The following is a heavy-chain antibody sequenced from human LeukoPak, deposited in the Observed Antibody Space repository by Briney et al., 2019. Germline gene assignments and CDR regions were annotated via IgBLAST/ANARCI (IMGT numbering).Heavy chain of an antibody. V-gene: IGHV4-30-2*03. CDR2: IYYSGST. J-gene: IGHJ6*03. CDR1: GGSISSGGYS. D-gene: IGHD2-8*02. Sequence: SETLSLTCAVSGGSISSGGYSWSWIRQPPGKGLEWIGSIYYSGSTYYNPSLKSRVTISVDTSKNQFSLKLSSVTAADTAVYYCARGPGQFYYYYYMDVWGKGTTVTISS. CDR3: ARGPGQFYYYYYMDV.